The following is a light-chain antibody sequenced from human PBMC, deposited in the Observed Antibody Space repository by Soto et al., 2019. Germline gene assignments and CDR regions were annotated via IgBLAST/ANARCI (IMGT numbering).Light chain of an antibody. CDR2: AAS. J-gene: IGKJ4*01. Sequence: DIQMTQSPSSLSASVGDRVTITCRASQSISSYVNWYHQKAKKAPKLLIYAASSLESGVPSGFSGGGSGTDFALTISSLQPEDFATYHCQQSYSTPLLTFGGGTKVEIK. CDR3: QQSYSTPLLT. V-gene: IGKV1-39*01. CDR1: QSISSY.